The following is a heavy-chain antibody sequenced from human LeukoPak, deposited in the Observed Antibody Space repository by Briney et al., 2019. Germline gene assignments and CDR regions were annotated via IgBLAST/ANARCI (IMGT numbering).Heavy chain of an antibody. Sequence: GRSLRLSCAASGFTFSSYGMHWVRQAPGEGLEWVAVIGHDGSYKYYGDSVRGRFVISRDNSANTLSLQMNSLRSDDTAVYYCARVNRGFDNWFDPWGQGTLVTVSS. J-gene: IGHJ5*02. D-gene: IGHD3-10*01. CDR1: GFTFSSYG. CDR2: IGHDGSYK. CDR3: ARVNRGFDNWFDP. V-gene: IGHV3-30*03.